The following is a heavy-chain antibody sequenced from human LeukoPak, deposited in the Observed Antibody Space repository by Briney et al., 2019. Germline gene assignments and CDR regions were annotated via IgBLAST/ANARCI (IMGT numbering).Heavy chain of an antibody. CDR1: GGTFNRYA. CDR3: ARDRTRNNWNYDWFDP. Sequence: SVKLSCNASGGTFNRYAISWVPQAPGQGREGMGGIIPIFGTANYEQKFQGRVKITADESTSTAYMELSSVRSEDSAVYYCARDRTRNNWNYDWFDPWGQGTLVSVSS. CDR2: IIPIFGTA. D-gene: IGHD1-7*01. V-gene: IGHV1-69*13. J-gene: IGHJ5*02.